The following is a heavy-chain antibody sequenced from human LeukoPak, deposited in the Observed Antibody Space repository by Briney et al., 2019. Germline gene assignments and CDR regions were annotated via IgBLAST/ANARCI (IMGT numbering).Heavy chain of an antibody. J-gene: IGHJ4*02. CDR2: INHSGST. Sequence: PSETLSLTCAVYGGSFSGYYWSWIRQPPGKGLEWIGEINHSGSTNYNPSLKSRVTISVDTSKNQFSLKLSSVTAADTAVYYCARDGGSYYDSSGSYYFDYWGQGTLVTVSS. CDR1: GGSFSGYY. D-gene: IGHD3-22*01. V-gene: IGHV4-34*01. CDR3: ARDGGSYYDSSGSYYFDY.